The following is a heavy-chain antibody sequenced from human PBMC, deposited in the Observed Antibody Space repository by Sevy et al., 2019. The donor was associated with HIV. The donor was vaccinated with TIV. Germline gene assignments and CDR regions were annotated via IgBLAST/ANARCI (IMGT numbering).Heavy chain of an antibody. D-gene: IGHD2-15*01. CDR3: ARHCSGGSRYSLLPHYYYGMDV. CDR1: GFTFNMYW. CDR2: IKEDGSER. Sequence: GGSLRLSCAASGFTFNMYWMTWVRQAPGKGLEWVANIKEDGSERNYLDSVKGRFTISRDNAKESLYLQINSLRAEDTAVYYCARHCSGGSRYSLLPHYYYGMDVWGQGTTVTVSS. J-gene: IGHJ6*02. V-gene: IGHV3-7*01.